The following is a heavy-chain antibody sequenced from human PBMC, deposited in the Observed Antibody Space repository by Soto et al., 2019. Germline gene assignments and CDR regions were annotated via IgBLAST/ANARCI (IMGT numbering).Heavy chain of an antibody. D-gene: IGHD3-22*01. V-gene: IGHV3-23*01. J-gene: IGHJ4*02. CDR2: ISGSGGST. CDR3: AKERDSRGYFDY. CDR1: GFSFSSYA. Sequence: EVQLLESGGGLVQPGGSLRLSCAASGFSFSSYAVSWVRQATGKGLEWVSAISGSGGSTYYADSVKGRFTISGDNSKNTLHLQMNSLRVEDTAVYYCAKERDSRGYFDYWGQGTLVTVSS.